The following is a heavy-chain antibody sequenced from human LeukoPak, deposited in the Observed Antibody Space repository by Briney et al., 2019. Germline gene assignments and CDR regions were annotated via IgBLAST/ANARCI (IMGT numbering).Heavy chain of an antibody. Sequence: GASVKVSCKASGYTFTSYDINWVRQATGQGLEWMGWMNPNSGNTGYAQKFQGRVTMTRNTSISTAYMELSSLRSEDTAVYYCARGLRWMCSGGSCFVYWGQGTLVTVSS. D-gene: IGHD2-15*01. CDR1: GYTFTSYD. V-gene: IGHV1-8*01. J-gene: IGHJ4*02. CDR3: ARGLRWMCSGGSCFVY. CDR2: MNPNSGNT.